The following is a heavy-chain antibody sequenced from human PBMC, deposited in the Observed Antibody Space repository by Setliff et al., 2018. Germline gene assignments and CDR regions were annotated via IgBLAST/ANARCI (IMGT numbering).Heavy chain of an antibody. CDR3: ARDSPQYSSGWYGGRANYYYYGMDV. CDR1: GFTFSTYS. CDR2: ISYDGGKT. D-gene: IGHD6-19*01. V-gene: IGHV3-30-3*01. Sequence: PGGSLRLSCTASGFTFSTYSMHWVRQAPGRGLEWVAVISYDGGKTYHADSVKGRFIISRDNSENTLYLQMNSLRPEDTAVYYCARDSPQYSSGWYGGRANYYYYGMDVWGQGTTVTVSS. J-gene: IGHJ6*02.